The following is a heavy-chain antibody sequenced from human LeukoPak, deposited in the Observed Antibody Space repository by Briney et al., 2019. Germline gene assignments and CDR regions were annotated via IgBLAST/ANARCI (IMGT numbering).Heavy chain of an antibody. V-gene: IGHV4-59*01. CDR3: ARDRAATGWFDP. D-gene: IGHD6-25*01. CDR2: IYNSGNP. J-gene: IGHJ5*02. CDR1: GDSTSSYY. Sequence: SETLSLTCTVSGDSTSSYYWSWPRQPPGKGLEWIGYIYNSGNPIYSPSLKSRVTISLDTSKNQFSLKLSSVTAADTAVYYCARDRAATGWFDPWGQGTLVTVSS.